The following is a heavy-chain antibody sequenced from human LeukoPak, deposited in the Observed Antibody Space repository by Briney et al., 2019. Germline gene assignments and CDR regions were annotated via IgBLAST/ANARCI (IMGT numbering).Heavy chain of an antibody. Sequence: PGGSLRLSCSASGFTFSSYSMLWVRQAPGKGLEYVSAISSSGGTTYYADSVKGSFTISRDNSKSTLYLQMSSLRTEDTAVYYCVKNSGSYYHFDYWGQGTLVTVSS. V-gene: IGHV3-64D*09. CDR3: VKNSGSYYHFDY. CDR2: ISSSGGTT. CDR1: GFTFSSYS. D-gene: IGHD1-26*01. J-gene: IGHJ4*02.